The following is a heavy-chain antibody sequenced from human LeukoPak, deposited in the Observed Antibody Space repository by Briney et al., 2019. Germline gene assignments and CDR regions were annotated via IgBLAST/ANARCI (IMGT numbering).Heavy chain of an antibody. CDR2: ISAYNGNT. D-gene: IGHD2-15*01. J-gene: IGHJ6*02. Sequence: GSSVKVSCTASGGTFSSYAISWVRQAPGQGLEWMGWISAYNGNTNYAQKLQGRVTMTTDTSTSTAYMELRSLRSDDTAVYYCARDPPRIVVVVAATNYYGMDVWGQGTTVTVSS. V-gene: IGHV1-18*01. CDR1: GGTFSSYA. CDR3: ARDPPRIVVVVAATNYYGMDV.